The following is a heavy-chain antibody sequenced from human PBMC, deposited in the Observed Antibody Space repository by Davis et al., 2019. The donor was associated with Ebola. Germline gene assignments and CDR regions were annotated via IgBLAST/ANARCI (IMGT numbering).Heavy chain of an antibody. Sequence: PGGSLRLSCAASGFTFSSYTMGWVRQAPGKGLDWVSVISGGGDTTYYADSVKGRFTISRDNAKNSLYLQMNSLRAEDTAVYYCARDFASLDAITAAGTLDYWGQGTLVTVSS. CDR1: GFTFSSYT. CDR2: ISGGGDTT. J-gene: IGHJ4*02. CDR3: ARDFASLDAITAAGTLDY. V-gene: IGHV3-23*01. D-gene: IGHD6-13*01.